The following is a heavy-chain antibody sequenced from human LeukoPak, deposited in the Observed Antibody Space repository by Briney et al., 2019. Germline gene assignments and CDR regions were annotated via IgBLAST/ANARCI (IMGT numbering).Heavy chain of an antibody. J-gene: IGHJ6*03. D-gene: IGHD6-13*01. CDR2: IYTSGST. Sequence: KPSETLSLTCTVSGGSISSYYWSWIRQPAGKGLEWIGRIYTSGSTSYNPSLKSRVTMSVDTSKNQFSLTLSSVTAADTAVYYCARDRPLIAAAGNYYYYYMDVWGKGTTVTVSS. CDR1: GGSISSYY. V-gene: IGHV4-4*07. CDR3: ARDRPLIAAAGNYYYYYMDV.